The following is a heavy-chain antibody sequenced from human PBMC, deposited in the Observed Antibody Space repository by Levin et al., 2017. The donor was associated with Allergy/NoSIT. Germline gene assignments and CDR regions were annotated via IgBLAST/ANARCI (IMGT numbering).Heavy chain of an antibody. CDR3: ARVLRFYYYYYMDV. V-gene: IGHV3-33*01. Sequence: GESLKISCAASGFTFSSYGMHWVRQAPGKGLEWVAVIWDDGYKNYYADSVKGRFTISRDNSKTTLYLQMNSLRAEATAVYYCARVLRFYYYYYMDVWGKGTTVTVSS. CDR1: GFTFSSYG. D-gene: IGHD5-12*01. J-gene: IGHJ6*03. CDR2: IWDDGYKN.